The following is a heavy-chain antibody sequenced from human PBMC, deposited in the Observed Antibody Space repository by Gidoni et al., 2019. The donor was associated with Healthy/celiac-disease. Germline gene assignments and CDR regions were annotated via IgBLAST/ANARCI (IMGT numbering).Heavy chain of an antibody. D-gene: IGHD1-26*01. CDR3: TIATLYAGWEGPTYYYYYYMDV. V-gene: IGHV3-15*01. CDR2: IKSKTDGGTT. J-gene: IGHJ6*03. Sequence: EVQLVESGGGLVKPGGSLRLSCAASGFTFSNAWMSWVRQAPGKGLELVGRIKSKTDGGTTDYAAPVKGRFTISRDDSKNTLYLQMNSLKTEDTAVYYCTIATLYAGWEGPTYYYYYYMDVWGKGTTVTVSS. CDR1: GFTFSNAW.